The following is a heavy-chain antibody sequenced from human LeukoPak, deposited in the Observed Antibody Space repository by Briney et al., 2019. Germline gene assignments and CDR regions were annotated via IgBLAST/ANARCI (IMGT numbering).Heavy chain of an antibody. CDR2: IIPIFGTA. V-gene: IGHV1-69*13. J-gene: IGHJ6*03. CDR1: GGTFSSYA. D-gene: IGHD5-12*01. Sequence: SVKVSCKASGGTFSSYAISWVRQAPGQGLEWMGGIIPIFGTANYAQKFQGRVTITADESTSTAYMELSSLRSEDTAVYYCARSGYSGYDRIGSDYYYYMDVWGKGTTVTVSS. CDR3: ARSGYSGYDRIGSDYYYYMDV.